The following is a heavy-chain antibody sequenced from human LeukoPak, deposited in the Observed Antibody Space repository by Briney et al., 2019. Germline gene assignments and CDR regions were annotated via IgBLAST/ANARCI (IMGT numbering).Heavy chain of an antibody. V-gene: IGHV4-39*01. CDR1: GGSISSSSYY. Sequence: SETLSLTCTVSGGSISSSSYYWGWIRQPPGKGLEWIGSIYYSGSTYYNPSLKSRVTISADTSKNQFSLKLTSVTAADTAVYFCASPLGYYDSSGYLFWGQGTLVTVSS. J-gene: IGHJ4*02. CDR3: ASPLGYYDSSGYLF. CDR2: IYYSGST. D-gene: IGHD3-22*01.